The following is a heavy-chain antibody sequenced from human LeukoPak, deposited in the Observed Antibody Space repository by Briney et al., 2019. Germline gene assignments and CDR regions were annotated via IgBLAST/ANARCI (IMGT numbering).Heavy chain of an antibody. CDR3: ARGSGAYNCGGDCYNDY. V-gene: IGHV4-31*03. Sequence: SETLSLTCTVSGGSISSGGYYWSWIRQHPGKGLEWIGYIYYSGSTYYNPSLKSRVTISVDTSKNQFSLKLSSVTAADTAVYYCARGSGAYNCGGDCYNDYWGQGTLVTVSS. J-gene: IGHJ4*02. CDR1: GGSISSGGYY. D-gene: IGHD2-21*02. CDR2: IYYSGST.